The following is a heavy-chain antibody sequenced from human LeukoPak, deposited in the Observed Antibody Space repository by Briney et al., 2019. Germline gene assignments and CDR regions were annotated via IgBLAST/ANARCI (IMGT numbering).Heavy chain of an antibody. J-gene: IGHJ4*02. Sequence: SETLSLTCSVSDDSITMYYWTWIRQPPGKGLEWLGYVDHTGSTNFNPSLNGRVSISRDTTKNLFSLRLRSVTAADTAVYYCARVAMGATYHGGFDYWGQGTLVTVSS. V-gene: IGHV4-59*01. D-gene: IGHD1-26*01. CDR3: ARVAMGATYHGGFDY. CDR2: VDHTGST. CDR1: DDSITMYY.